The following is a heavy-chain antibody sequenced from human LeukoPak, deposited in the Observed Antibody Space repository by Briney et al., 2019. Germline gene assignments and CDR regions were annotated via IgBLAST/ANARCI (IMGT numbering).Heavy chain of an antibody. CDR2: INHSGST. J-gene: IGHJ6*03. D-gene: IGHD2-2*01. V-gene: IGHV4-34*01. Sequence: SETLSLTCAVYGGSFSGYYWSWIRQPPGKGLEWIGEINHSGSTNYNPSLKSRVTISVDTSKNQFSLKLSSVTAADTAVYYCARAFYCSSTSCYAYYYYYMDVWGKGTTVTVSS. CDR3: ARAFYCSSTSCYAYYYYYMDV. CDR1: GGSFSGYY.